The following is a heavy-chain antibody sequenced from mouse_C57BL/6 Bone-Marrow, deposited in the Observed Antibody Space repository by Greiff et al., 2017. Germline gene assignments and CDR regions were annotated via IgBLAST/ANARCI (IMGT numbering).Heavy chain of an antibody. V-gene: IGHV6-6*01. J-gene: IGHJ2*01. CDR1: GFTFSDDW. D-gene: IGHD2-3*01. CDR2: IRNKANNHAT. Sequence: EVMLVESGGGLVQPGGSMKLSCAASGFTFSDDWMAWVRQSPEKGLEWVAEIRNKANNHATYYAESGQGRFTIARDDSKSIVYLQMNSLRAEDTVIYSCTGVYDGRYYFDYWGQGTTLTVSS. CDR3: TGVYDGRYYFDY.